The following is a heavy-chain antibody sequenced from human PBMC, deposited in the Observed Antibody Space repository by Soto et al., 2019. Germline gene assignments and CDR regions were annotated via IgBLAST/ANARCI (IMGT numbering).Heavy chain of an antibody. Sequence: EVQLVESGGGFVQPGRSLRLSCAASGFTFDDYTMHWVRQAPGKGLEWVAGINWNSGSIGYADSVKGRFTISRDNAENSLYLHMNSLRSEDTALYYCAKDMMGSDFWGQGTLVTVSS. CDR2: INWNSGSI. CDR3: AKDMMGSDF. D-gene: IGHD3-10*01. CDR1: GFTFDDYT. V-gene: IGHV3-9*01. J-gene: IGHJ4*02.